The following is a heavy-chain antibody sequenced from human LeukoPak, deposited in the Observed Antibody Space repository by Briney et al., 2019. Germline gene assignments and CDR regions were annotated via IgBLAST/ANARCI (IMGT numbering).Heavy chain of an antibody. D-gene: IGHD3-9*01. Sequence: ASVKVSCKASGYTFTSYAMHWVRQAPGQRLEWMGWINAGNGNTKYSQKFQGRVTITRDTSASTAYMELSSLRSEDTAVYYCARGPLTGYYTLIGSYFDYWGQGTLVTVSS. CDR1: GYTFTSYA. V-gene: IGHV1-3*01. J-gene: IGHJ4*02. CDR3: ARGPLTGYYTLIGSYFDY. CDR2: INAGNGNT.